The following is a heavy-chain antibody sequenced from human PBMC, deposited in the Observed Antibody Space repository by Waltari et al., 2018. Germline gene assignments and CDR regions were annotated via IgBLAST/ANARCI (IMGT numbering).Heavy chain of an antibody. V-gene: IGHV4-30-4*08. D-gene: IGHD6-13*01. Sequence: QVQLQESGPGLVKPSQTLSLTCTVSGGSISSGDYYWSWIRQPPGKGLEWIGYIYYSGSTYYNPSLKSRVTMSVDTSKNQFSLKLSSVTAADTAVYYCARDGYSSSWYRNTPLNWFDPWGQGTLVTVSS. CDR3: ARDGYSSSWYRNTPLNWFDP. CDR2: IYYSGST. J-gene: IGHJ5*02. CDR1: GGSISSGDYY.